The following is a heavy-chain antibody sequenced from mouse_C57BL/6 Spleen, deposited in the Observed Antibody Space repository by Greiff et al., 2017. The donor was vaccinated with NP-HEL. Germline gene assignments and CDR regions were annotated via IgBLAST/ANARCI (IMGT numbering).Heavy chain of an antibody. D-gene: IGHD2-4*01. Sequence: EVQVVESGGGLVQPGGSMKLSCVASGFTFSNYWMNWVRQSPEKGLEWVAQIRLKSDNYATHYAESVKGRFTISRDDSKSSVYLQMNNLRAEDTGIYYCTERGIYYDYPAWFAYWGQGTLVTVSA. CDR2: IRLKSDNYAT. CDR3: TERGIYYDYPAWFAY. CDR1: GFTFSNYW. V-gene: IGHV6-3*01. J-gene: IGHJ3*01.